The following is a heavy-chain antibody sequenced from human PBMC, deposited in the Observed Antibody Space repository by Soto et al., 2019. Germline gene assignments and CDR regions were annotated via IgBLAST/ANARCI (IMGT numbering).Heavy chain of an antibody. D-gene: IGHD3-3*01. CDR3: ARTELYDFWSGSLSDY. CDR2: INHSGST. Sequence: SETLSLTCAVYGGSFSGYYWSWIRQPPGKGLEWIGEINHSGSTNYNPSLKSRVTISVDTSKNQFSLKLSSVTAADTAVYYCARTELYDFWSGSLSDYWGQGTLVTVSS. V-gene: IGHV4-34*01. J-gene: IGHJ4*02. CDR1: GGSFSGYY.